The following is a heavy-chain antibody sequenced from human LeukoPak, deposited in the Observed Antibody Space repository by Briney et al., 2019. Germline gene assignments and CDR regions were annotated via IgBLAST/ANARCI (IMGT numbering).Heavy chain of an antibody. Sequence: ASVKVSCKASGYTFTSYYMHWVRQAPGQGLEWMGIINPSGGSTSYAQKFQGRVTITADESTSTASIELSSLRSEDTAVYYCASTPQGGDPRTEVYFDDWGQGTLVTVSS. J-gene: IGHJ4*02. CDR2: INPSGGST. CDR3: ASTPQGGDPRTEVYFDD. D-gene: IGHD2-21*01. CDR1: GYTFTSYY. V-gene: IGHV1-46*01.